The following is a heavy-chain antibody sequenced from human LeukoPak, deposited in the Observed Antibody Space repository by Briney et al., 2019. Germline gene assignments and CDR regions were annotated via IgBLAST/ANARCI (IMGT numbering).Heavy chain of an antibody. D-gene: IGHD3-22*01. V-gene: IGHV3-48*01. CDR2: ISGSSSTI. CDR3: AKDWETMIVGVDFDY. Sequence: PGGSLRLSCAASGFSFSTSNMNWVRQAPGKGLEWVSYISGSSSTIYYADSVKGRFTISRDNSKNTLYLQMNSLRAEDTAVYYCAKDWETMIVGVDFDYWGQGTLVTVSS. CDR1: GFSFSTSN. J-gene: IGHJ4*02.